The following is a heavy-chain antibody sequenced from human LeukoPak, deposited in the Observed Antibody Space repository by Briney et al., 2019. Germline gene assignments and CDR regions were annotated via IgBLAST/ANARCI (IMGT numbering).Heavy chain of an antibody. CDR1: GFTFSSYA. D-gene: IGHD6-13*01. CDR3: ARGEAAAHAFDI. CDR2: IRYDGSNK. J-gene: IGHJ3*02. Sequence: GGSLRLSCAASGFTFSSYAMHWVRQAPGKGLEWVAFIRYDGSNKYYADSVKGRFTISRDNSKNTLYLQMNSLRAEDTAVYYCARGEAAAHAFDIWGQGTMVTVSS. V-gene: IGHV3-30*02.